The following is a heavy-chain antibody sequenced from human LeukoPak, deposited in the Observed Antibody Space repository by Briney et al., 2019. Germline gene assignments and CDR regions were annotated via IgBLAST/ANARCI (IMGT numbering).Heavy chain of an antibody. D-gene: IGHD5-18*01. V-gene: IGHV3-48*03. Sequence: GGSLRLSCAASGFTFSSYEMNWVRQAPGKGLEWVSYISSSGSTIYYADSVKGRFTISRDNAKNSLYLQMNSLRAEDTAVYYCAREGPYSYGSPDYWGQGTLVTVSS. CDR2: ISSSGSTI. CDR1: GFTFSSYE. J-gene: IGHJ4*02. CDR3: AREGPYSYGSPDY.